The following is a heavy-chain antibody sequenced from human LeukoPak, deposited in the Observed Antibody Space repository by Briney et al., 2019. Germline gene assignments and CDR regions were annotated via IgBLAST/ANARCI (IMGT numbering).Heavy chain of an antibody. J-gene: IGHJ3*01. Sequence: PGGSLRLSCAASGFNFRDAAMTWVRQAPGKGLEWVSLIASNGANSYYAESVKGRFSISRDNSKNMLSLQMNSLRAEDTARYYCAKDIQLSTWGLGTVVTVSS. V-gene: IGHV3-23*01. D-gene: IGHD5-24*01. CDR3: AKDIQLST. CDR2: IASNGANS. CDR1: GFNFRDAA.